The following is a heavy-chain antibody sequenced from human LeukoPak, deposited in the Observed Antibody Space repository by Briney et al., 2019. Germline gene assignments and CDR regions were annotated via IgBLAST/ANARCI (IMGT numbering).Heavy chain of an antibody. CDR3: ARRGPHDY. CDR2: IYYSGST. Sequence: PSETLSLTCTVSGGSISSSSSYWGWLRQPPGKGLEWIGSIYYSGSTYYNPSLKSRVTISVDTSKNQFSLKLSSVTAADTAVYYCARRGPHDYWGQGTLVTVSS. CDR1: GGSISSSSSY. V-gene: IGHV4-39*01. J-gene: IGHJ4*02.